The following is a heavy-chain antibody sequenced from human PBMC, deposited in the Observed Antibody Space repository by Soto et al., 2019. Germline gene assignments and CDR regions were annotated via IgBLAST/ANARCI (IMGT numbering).Heavy chain of an antibody. D-gene: IGHD5-12*01. J-gene: IGHJ4*02. CDR1: GGSVSSGSYY. CDR2: IYYSGST. Sequence: QVQLQESGPGLVKPSETLSLTCTVSGGSVSSGSYYWSWFRQPPGKGLEWIGYIYYSGSTNYNPSIKSRVNISVDTSKNQFSLKLSSVTAAATAVYYCARDRGDSFDYRGQGTLVTVSS. V-gene: IGHV4-61*01. CDR3: ARDRGDSFDY.